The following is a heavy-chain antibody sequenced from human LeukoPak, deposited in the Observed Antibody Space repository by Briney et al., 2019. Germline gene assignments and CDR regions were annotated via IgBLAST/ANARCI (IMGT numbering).Heavy chain of an antibody. CDR3: ARRERVRAFET. CDR2: ISSSSSYI. Sequence: PGGSLRLSCAASGFTFSSYSMNWVRQAPGKGLEGVSSISSSSSYIYYADSVKGRFTISRDNAKNSLYLQMNSLRAEDTAVYYCARRERVRAFETWGQGTMVTVSS. J-gene: IGHJ3*02. V-gene: IGHV3-21*01. D-gene: IGHD3-10*01. CDR1: GFTFSSYS.